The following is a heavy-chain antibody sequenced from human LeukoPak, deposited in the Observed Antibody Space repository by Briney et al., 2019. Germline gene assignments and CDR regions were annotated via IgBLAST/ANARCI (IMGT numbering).Heavy chain of an antibody. V-gene: IGHV3-23*01. CDR1: GFTFSSHA. D-gene: IGHD4-17*01. CDR3: ARYSGNYGLDY. Sequence: TGGSLRLSCAASGFTFSSHAMNWVRQAPGKGLEWVSVISAGGGSTYYADSVKGRFTISRDNSKNTLYLQMNSLRAEDTAVYYCARYSGNYGLDYWGQGTLVTVSS. J-gene: IGHJ4*02. CDR2: ISAGGGST.